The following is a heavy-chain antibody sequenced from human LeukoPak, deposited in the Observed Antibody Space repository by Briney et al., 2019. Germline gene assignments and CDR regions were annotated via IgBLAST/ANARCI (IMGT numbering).Heavy chain of an antibody. J-gene: IGHJ4*02. CDR3: AKRGDYFEFDY. D-gene: IGHD3-10*01. CDR1: GFTFRSNA. Sequence: PGGSLRLSCAASGFTFRSNAMSWVRQAPGKGLEWVSIISGDGDGTYYADSVKGRFTISRDNSKNMLYLQVNNLRADDTAVYYCAKRGDYFEFDYWGQGTLVTVSS. V-gene: IGHV3-23*01. CDR2: ISGDGDGT.